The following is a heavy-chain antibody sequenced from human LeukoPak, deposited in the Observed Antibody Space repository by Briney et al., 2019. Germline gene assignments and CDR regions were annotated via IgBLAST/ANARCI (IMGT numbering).Heavy chain of an antibody. CDR2: ISSSSSYI. CDR3: ARPAARGYGYGMYY. CDR1: GFTFSSYS. J-gene: IGHJ4*02. Sequence: PGGSLRLSCAASGFTFSSYSMNWVRQAPGKGLEWVSSISSSSSYIYYADSVKGRFTISRDNAKNSLYLQMNSLRAEDTAVYYCARPAARGYGYGMYYWGQGTLVTVSS. V-gene: IGHV3-21*01. D-gene: IGHD5-18*01.